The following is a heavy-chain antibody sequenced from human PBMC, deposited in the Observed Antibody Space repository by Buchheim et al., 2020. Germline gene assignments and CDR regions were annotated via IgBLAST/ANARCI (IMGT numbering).Heavy chain of an antibody. CDR1: GGSISSSSYY. CDR3: ATYDFRV. D-gene: IGHD3-3*01. V-gene: IGHV4-39*01. CDR2: TYYSGRT. J-gene: IGHJ4*02. Sequence: QLQLQESGPGLVKPSETLSLTCTVLGGSISSSSYYWGWIRQPPGKGLEWIGRTYYSGRTYYNPSLKSRVTTPADPSKNQSSLQLASVAAADTAVYYCATYDFRVWGQGT.